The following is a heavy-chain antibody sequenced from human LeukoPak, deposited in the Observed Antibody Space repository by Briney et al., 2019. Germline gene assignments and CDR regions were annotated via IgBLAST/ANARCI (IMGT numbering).Heavy chain of an antibody. V-gene: IGHV1-69*13. Sequence: SVKVSCKASGYTFTDYYIHWVRQAPGQGLEWMGGIIPIFGTANYAQKFQGRVTITADESTSTAYMELSSLRSEDTAVYYCAREVAAGTLDPWGQGTLVTVSS. D-gene: IGHD6-13*01. CDR1: GYTFTDYY. CDR2: IIPIFGTA. J-gene: IGHJ5*02. CDR3: AREVAAGTLDP.